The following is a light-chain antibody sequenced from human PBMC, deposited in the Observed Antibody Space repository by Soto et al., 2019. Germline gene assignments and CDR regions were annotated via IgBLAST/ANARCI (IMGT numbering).Light chain of an antibody. CDR2: GAS. V-gene: IGKV3-20*01. CDR1: QSVSSY. Sequence: EIVLTQSPGTVSLSLGERATISCRASQSVSSYLAWYQQKPGQAPRLLIYGASTRATGIPARFSGSGSGTDFTLTISRLEPEDFAVYYCQQYGSSPQTFGQGTKVDIK. CDR3: QQYGSSPQT. J-gene: IGKJ1*01.